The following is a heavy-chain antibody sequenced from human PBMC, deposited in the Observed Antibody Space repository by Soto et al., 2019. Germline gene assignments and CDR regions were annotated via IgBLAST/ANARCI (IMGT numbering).Heavy chain of an antibody. J-gene: IGHJ4*02. CDR3: ARLQRGTLEPEF. Sequence: QLQLQESGPGLVKPSETLSLTCTVSGGSMYTSSYYWGWIRQPPGKGLEWIGSVFYTGSTYYNPSLKSRVTIFEDTSKNWFSLNLSSVTAADTAVYYCARLQRGTLEPEFWGQGALVIVSS. CDR1: GGSMYTSSYY. D-gene: IGHD2-2*01. V-gene: IGHV4-39*01. CDR2: VFYTGST.